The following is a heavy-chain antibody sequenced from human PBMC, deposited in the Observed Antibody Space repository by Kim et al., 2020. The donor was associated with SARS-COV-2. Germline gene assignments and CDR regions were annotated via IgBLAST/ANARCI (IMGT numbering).Heavy chain of an antibody. Sequence: YTPSLKSRVTISVDTSKNQFSLKLSSVTAADTAVYYCARGLAFHEQQLDYWGQGTLVTVSS. CDR3: ARGLAFHEQQLDY. V-gene: IGHV4-34*01. D-gene: IGHD6-13*01. J-gene: IGHJ4*02.